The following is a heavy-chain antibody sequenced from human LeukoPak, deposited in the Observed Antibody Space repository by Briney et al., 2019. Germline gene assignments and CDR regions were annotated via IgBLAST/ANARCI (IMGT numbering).Heavy chain of an antibody. V-gene: IGHV3-23*01. D-gene: IGHD6-13*01. J-gene: IGHJ4*02. CDR3: AKTRPLDSSSWSHGDY. Sequence: GGSLRLSCAASGFTFSSYAMSWVRQAPGKGLEWVSVISGSGGSTYYGDSVKGRFTISRDNSKNTLYLQMNSLRAEDTAVYYCAKTRPLDSSSWSHGDYWGQGTLVTVSS. CDR1: GFTFSSYA. CDR2: ISGSGGST.